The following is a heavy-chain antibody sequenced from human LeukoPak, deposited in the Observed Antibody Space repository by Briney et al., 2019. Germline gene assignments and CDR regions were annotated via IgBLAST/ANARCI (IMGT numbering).Heavy chain of an antibody. Sequence: PGGSLRLSCAASGFIFSSYAMSWVRQAPGKGLEWVAVIWHDGITKNYADSVKGRFTISRDNSKNTLFLQMNGLRAEDTAVYYCATDSGSAPFDYWGQGTLVTVSS. CDR1: GFIFSSYA. CDR2: IWHDGITK. CDR3: ATDSGSAPFDY. J-gene: IGHJ4*02. V-gene: IGHV3-33*08. D-gene: IGHD3-22*01.